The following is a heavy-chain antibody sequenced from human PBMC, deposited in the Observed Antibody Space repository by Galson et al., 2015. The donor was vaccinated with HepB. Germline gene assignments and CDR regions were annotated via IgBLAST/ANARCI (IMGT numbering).Heavy chain of an antibody. J-gene: IGHJ4*02. D-gene: IGHD1-7*01. CDR2: ISYDGTDK. V-gene: IGHV3-30*03. CDR3: AREDNWNYWVY. Sequence: SLRLSCAASGFTFSNYGLHWVRQAPGKGLEWVAIISYDGTDKKYADSVKGRFTISRDNSKNTLYLQLDSLRAEDTAVYYCAREDNWNYWVYWCQGTLVTVSS. CDR1: GFTFSNYG.